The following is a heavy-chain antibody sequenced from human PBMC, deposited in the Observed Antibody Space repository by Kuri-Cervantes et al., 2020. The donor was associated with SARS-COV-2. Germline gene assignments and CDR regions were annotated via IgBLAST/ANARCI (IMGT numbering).Heavy chain of an antibody. CDR1: GGTFSSYT. CDR3: ARVRETYYYDSLGTFDI. D-gene: IGHD3-22*01. V-gene: IGHV1-69*05. Sequence: SVKVSCKASGGTFSSYTISWVRQAPGQGLEWMGGIIPIFGTANYAQKFQGRVTMTRDTSISTAYMELSRLRSDDTAVYYCARVRETYYYDSLGTFDIWGQGTMVTVSS. J-gene: IGHJ3*02. CDR2: IIPIFGTA.